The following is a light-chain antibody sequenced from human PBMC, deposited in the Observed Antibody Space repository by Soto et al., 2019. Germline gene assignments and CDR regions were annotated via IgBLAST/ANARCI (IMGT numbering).Light chain of an antibody. CDR3: QQYNDSFPT. CDR1: QNINTW. V-gene: IGKV1-5*01. CDR2: NAS. J-gene: IGKJ1*01. Sequence: DIQMTQSPSTLSASVGDRVTISCRASQNINTWLAWYKQQPGKAPQLLIYNASSLASGVPSRFSGSGSGTDFTLTISSLRPDDFVTFYCQQYNDSFPTFGQGTKVEIK.